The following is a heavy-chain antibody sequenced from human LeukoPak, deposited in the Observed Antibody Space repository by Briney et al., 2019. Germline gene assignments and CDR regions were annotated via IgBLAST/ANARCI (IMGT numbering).Heavy chain of an antibody. J-gene: IGHJ4*02. CDR3: AKFTGAIAVAAYFDY. V-gene: IGHV3-23*01. CDR2: ISGSGGST. D-gene: IGHD6-19*01. CDR1: GFTFSSYA. Sequence: GGSLRLSCAASGFTFSSYAMSWVRLAPGKGLEWVSAISGSGGSTYYADSVKGRFTISRDNSKNTLYLQMNSLRAEDTAVYYCAKFTGAIAVAAYFDYWGQGTLVTVSS.